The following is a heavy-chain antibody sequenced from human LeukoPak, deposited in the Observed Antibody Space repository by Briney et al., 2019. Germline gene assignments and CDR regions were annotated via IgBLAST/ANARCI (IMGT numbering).Heavy chain of an antibody. V-gene: IGHV1-69*13. CDR1: GGTFSSYA. CDR2: IIPIFGTA. J-gene: IGHJ4*02. CDR3: ARDSSGWPHHNYYFDY. D-gene: IGHD6-19*01. Sequence: AVKVSCKASGGTFSSYAISWVRQAPGQGLEWMGGIIPIFGTANYAQKFQGRVTITADESTSTAYMELSSLRSEDTAVYYCARDSSGWPHHNYYFDYWGQGTLVTVSS.